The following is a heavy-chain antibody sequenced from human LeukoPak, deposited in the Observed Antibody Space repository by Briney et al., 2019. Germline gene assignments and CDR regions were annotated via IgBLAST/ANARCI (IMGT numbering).Heavy chain of an antibody. CDR2: INHSG. CDR3: AGSGSPSTTRRGKQGPPPYMDV. Sequence: PETLSLTCAVYGGSFSGYYRSWIRQPPGKGLEWIGEINHSGNYNPSLKSRVTISVDTSRNQFSLKLTSVTAADTAVYFCAGSGSPSTTRRGKQGPPPYMDVWGKGTTVTVSS. D-gene: IGHD2-15*01. V-gene: IGHV4-34*01. CDR1: GGSFSGYY. J-gene: IGHJ6*03.